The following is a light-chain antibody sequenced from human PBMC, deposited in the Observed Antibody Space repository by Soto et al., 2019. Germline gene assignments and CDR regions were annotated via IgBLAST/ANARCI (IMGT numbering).Light chain of an antibody. CDR1: QSISSW. Sequence: IQITQSPASLSASVGDRVTITCRASQSISSWLAWYQQKPGRAPKLLIYRASSLESGVPSRFSGSGSGTDFTLTISRLEPEDFAVYYCQQHGSSPLTFGGGTKVDIK. CDR3: QQHGSSPLT. CDR2: RAS. V-gene: IGKV1-5*03. J-gene: IGKJ4*01.